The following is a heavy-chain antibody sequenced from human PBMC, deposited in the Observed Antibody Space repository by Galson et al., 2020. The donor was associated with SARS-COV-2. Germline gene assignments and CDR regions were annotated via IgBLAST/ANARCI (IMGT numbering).Heavy chain of an antibody. CDR1: GFSFRNYG. V-gene: IGHV3-30*18. CDR3: AKDRHTVGGIPPLGS. J-gene: IGHJ4*02. Sequence: GESLKISCAASGFSFRNYGMHWVRQAPGKGLEWLTLISDNSRDIYYADSVKGRFTISRDNSKNTLYLQMNSLRVEDTALYYCAKDRHTVGGIPPLGSWGQGTLVTVSS. CDR2: ISDNSRDI. D-gene: IGHD5-12*01.